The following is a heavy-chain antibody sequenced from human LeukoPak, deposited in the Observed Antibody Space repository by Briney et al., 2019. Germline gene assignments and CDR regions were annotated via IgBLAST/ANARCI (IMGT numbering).Heavy chain of an antibody. CDR2: ISYDGSNK. V-gene: IGHV3-30*03. J-gene: IGHJ4*02. CDR3: ARNMITSGGEMSLWGNYFDS. CDR1: VFTFSSYG. Sequence: GGSLRLSCAASVFTFSSYGMHWVRQAPGKGLEWVAVISYDGSNKYYADSVKGRFTISRDNSKNTLYLQMNSLRAEDTAVYYCARNMITSGGEMSLWGNYFDSWGQGTLVTVSS. D-gene: IGHD3-16*01.